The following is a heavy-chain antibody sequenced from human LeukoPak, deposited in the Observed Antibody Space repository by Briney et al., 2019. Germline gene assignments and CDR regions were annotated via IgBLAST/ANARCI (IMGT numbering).Heavy chain of an antibody. CDR2: ISGSGGST. Sequence: GGYLRLSCAASGFSFSSYAMSWVRQAPGKGLEWVSAISGSGGSTYSADSVKGRFTISRDNSKNTVHLQMNSLRAEDTAVYYCAKGRGEYYYYAMDVWGQGTTVTVSS. V-gene: IGHV3-23*01. CDR1: GFSFSSYA. J-gene: IGHJ6*02. D-gene: IGHD2/OR15-2a*01. CDR3: AKGRGEYYYYAMDV.